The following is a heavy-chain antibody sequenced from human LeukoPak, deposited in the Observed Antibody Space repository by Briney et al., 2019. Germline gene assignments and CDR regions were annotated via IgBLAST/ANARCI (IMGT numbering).Heavy chain of an antibody. CDR2: IYSGGST. CDR1: GFTVSSNY. CDR3: AKDNHGDYGGGY. D-gene: IGHD4-17*01. Sequence: GGSLRLSCAASGFTVSSNYMSWVRQAPGKGLEWVSVIYSGGSTYYADSVKGRFTISRDNSKNTLYLQMNSLRAEDTAVYYCAKDNHGDYGGGYWGQGTLVTVSS. J-gene: IGHJ4*02. V-gene: IGHV3-53*01.